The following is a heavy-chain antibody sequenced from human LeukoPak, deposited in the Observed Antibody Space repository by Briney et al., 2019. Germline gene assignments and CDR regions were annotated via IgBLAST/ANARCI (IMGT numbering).Heavy chain of an antibody. Sequence: GGSLRLSCAASGFTFSSYSMNWVRQAPGKGLEWVSYISSSSSTIYYADSVKGRFTISRDNAKNSPYLQMNSLRAEDTAVYYCARDTGYSSSWGQGTLVTVSS. CDR2: ISSSSSTI. J-gene: IGHJ4*02. CDR3: ARDTGYSSS. CDR1: GFTFSSYS. D-gene: IGHD6-13*01. V-gene: IGHV3-48*01.